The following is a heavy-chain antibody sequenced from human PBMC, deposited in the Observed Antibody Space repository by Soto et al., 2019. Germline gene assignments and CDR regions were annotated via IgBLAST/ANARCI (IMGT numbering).Heavy chain of an antibody. J-gene: IGHJ6*02. CDR3: AKGLANAKEV. D-gene: IGHD2-8*01. CDR1: GFNFGSYG. CDR2: LTASGLNT. V-gene: IGHV3-23*01. Sequence: EVQLLESGGGLVQPGGSLRLSCSASGFNFGSYGMSWVRQAPGKGLEWVSGLTASGLNTYYTDSVKGRFTISRDNSRNTVYLQMSGLRVEDTAVFHCAKGLANAKEVWGQGTTVTVSS.